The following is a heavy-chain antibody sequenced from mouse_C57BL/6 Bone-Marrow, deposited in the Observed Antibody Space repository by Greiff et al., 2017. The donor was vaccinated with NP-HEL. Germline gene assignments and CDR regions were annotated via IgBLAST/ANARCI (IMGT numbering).Heavy chain of an antibody. Sequence: VQLQQSGPELVKPGASVKIPCKASGYTFTDYNMDWVKQSHGKSLEWIGDINPNNGGTIYNQKFKGKATLTVDKSSSTAYMELRSLTSEDTAVYYCARCEGKLLFGYWGQGTTLTVSS. CDR1: GYTFTDYN. V-gene: IGHV1-18*01. CDR3: ARCEGKLLFGY. J-gene: IGHJ2*01. D-gene: IGHD1-3*01. CDR2: INPNNGGT.